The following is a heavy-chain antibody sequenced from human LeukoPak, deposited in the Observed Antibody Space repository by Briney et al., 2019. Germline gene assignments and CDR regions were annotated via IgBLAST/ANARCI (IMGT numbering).Heavy chain of an antibody. CDR1: GFTFSSYG. J-gene: IGHJ3*02. V-gene: IGHV3-30*19. CDR3: AREHRDHYYDSGRAFDI. Sequence: HPGGSLRLSCAASGFTFSSYGMHWVRQAPGKGLEWVAVISYDGSNKYYADSVKGRFTISRDNSKNTLYLQMNSPRAEDTAVYYCAREHRDHYYDSGRAFDIWGQGTMVTVSS. CDR2: ISYDGSNK. D-gene: IGHD3-22*01.